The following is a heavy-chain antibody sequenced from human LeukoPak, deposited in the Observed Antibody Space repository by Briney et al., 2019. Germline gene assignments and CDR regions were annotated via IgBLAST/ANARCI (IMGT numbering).Heavy chain of an antibody. J-gene: IGHJ6*03. Sequence: ASVKVSCKASGGTFSSYAISWVRQAPGQGLEWMGGIVPIFGTANYAQKFQGRVTITADESTSTAYMELSSLRSEDTAVYYCAQGYCSSTSCLLSYYYYMDVWGKGTTVTVSS. CDR3: AQGYCSSTSCLLSYYYYMDV. CDR2: IVPIFGTA. V-gene: IGHV1-69*13. CDR1: GGTFSSYA. D-gene: IGHD2-2*01.